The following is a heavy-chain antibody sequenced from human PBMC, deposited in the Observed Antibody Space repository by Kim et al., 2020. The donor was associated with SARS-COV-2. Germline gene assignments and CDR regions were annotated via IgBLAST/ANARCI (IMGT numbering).Heavy chain of an antibody. CDR1: GYTFTSYG. Sequence: ASVKVSCKASGYTFTSYGISWVRQAPGQGLEWMGWISAYNGNTNYAQKLQGRVTMTTDTSTSTAYMELRSLRSDDTAVYYCARDSPLPGYYDILTPFDYWGQGTLVTVSS. D-gene: IGHD3-9*01. J-gene: IGHJ4*02. CDR3: ARDSPLPGYYDILTPFDY. V-gene: IGHV1-18*01. CDR2: ISAYNGNT.